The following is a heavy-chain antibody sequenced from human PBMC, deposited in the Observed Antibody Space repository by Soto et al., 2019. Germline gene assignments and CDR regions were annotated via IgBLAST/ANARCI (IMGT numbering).Heavy chain of an antibody. D-gene: IGHD1-26*01. CDR2: ISSSGNTI. V-gene: IGHV3-11*01. Sequence: QVQLVESGGGLVQTSGSLRIACVASGFTFSDYYMMWVRQAPGKGLEWVSYISSSGNTIYYADAVRGRFTISRDNAKNSVYLQMNSLRPEDTSLYFCAKLSTENYYDPVFYWGQGTLVTVSS. J-gene: IGHJ4*02. CDR1: GFTFSDYY. CDR3: AKLSTENYYDPVFY.